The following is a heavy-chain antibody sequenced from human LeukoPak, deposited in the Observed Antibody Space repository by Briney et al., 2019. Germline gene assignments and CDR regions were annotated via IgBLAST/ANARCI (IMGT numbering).Heavy chain of an antibody. CDR2: INPGNGNT. CDR3: ARDTFGTSRPSDY. V-gene: IGHV1-3*01. J-gene: IGHJ4*02. D-gene: IGHD2-2*01. Sequence: ASVKVFCKASGYTFTSYVLHWVRQAPGQRLEWMGWINPGNGNTKYSQKFQGRVTITRDTSASTAYMELSSLRSEDTAVYYCARDTFGTSRPSDYWGQGTLVTVSS. CDR1: GYTFTSYV.